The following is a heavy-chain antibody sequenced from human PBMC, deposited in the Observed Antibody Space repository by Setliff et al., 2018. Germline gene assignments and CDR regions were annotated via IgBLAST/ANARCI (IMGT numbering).Heavy chain of an antibody. V-gene: IGHV4-4*07. Sequence: NPSETLSLTCSVSGGSISSYFWNWVRQPAGKGLEWIGRIYSNENTNYNPSLKSRVTMSIDTSKNQLSLKLSSVTAADTAAYFCAREYVVTSFVRNTHSHYGMDVWGQGTTVTVSS. CDR2: IYSNENT. CDR3: AREYVVTSFVRNTHSHYGMDV. CDR1: GGSISSYF. J-gene: IGHJ6*02. D-gene: IGHD2-21*02.